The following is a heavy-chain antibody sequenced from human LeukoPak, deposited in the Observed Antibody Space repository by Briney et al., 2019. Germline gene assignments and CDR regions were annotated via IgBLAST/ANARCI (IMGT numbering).Heavy chain of an antibody. Sequence: PGGSLRLSCVVSGFTVSSKYMSWVRQAPGKGLEWVSVIYGDGRKLYADSVRGRFFISKDNSKNTLYLQMNSLRAEDTSVYYCVRRVVPTTQWFDPWGQGTLVIVSS. J-gene: IGHJ5*02. V-gene: IGHV3-66*02. D-gene: IGHD2-15*01. CDR2: IYGDGRK. CDR1: GFTVSSKY. CDR3: VRRVVPTTQWFDP.